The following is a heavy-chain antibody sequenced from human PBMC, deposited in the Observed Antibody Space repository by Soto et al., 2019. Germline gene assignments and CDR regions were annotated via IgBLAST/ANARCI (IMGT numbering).Heavy chain of an antibody. D-gene: IGHD6-13*01. Sequence: ASVKVSCKASGYTFTSYAMHWVRQAPGQRLEWMGWINAGNGNTKYSQKFQGRVTITRDTSASTAYMELSSLRSEDTAVYYCARDLRGMAAGTAANWFDPWGQGTLVTAPQ. J-gene: IGHJ5*02. CDR2: INAGNGNT. CDR3: ARDLRGMAAGTAANWFDP. CDR1: GYTFTSYA. V-gene: IGHV1-3*01.